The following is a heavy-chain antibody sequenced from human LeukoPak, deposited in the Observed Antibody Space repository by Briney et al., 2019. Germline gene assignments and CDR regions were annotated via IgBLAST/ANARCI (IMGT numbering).Heavy chain of an antibody. J-gene: IGHJ4*02. D-gene: IGHD6-19*01. V-gene: IGHV4-59*08. Sequence: SETLSLTCSVSGGSIISYYWSWIRQPPGKGLEWIGYIYYSGSTNYNPSLKSRVTISVDTSKNQFSLKLSSVTAADTAVYYCARSDSSGWYYFDYWGQGNLVTVSS. CDR3: ARSDSSGWYYFDY. CDR1: GGSIISYY. CDR2: IYYSGST.